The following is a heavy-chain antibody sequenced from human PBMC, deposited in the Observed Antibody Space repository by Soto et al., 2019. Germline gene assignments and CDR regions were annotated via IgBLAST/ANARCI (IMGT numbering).Heavy chain of an antibody. CDR3: ASLQVPGNFDY. CDR2: IYYSGDT. Sequence: SGTLSITCAVSGGSISSSNYYWAWVRQPPGKGLEWIANIYYSGDTYSHPSLRSRLTVSVDTSKNQFSLKLTSLTAADTAMYYCASLQVPGNFDYWGQGTLVPVSS. CDR1: GGSISSSNYY. V-gene: IGHV4-39*01. D-gene: IGHD6-13*01. J-gene: IGHJ4*02.